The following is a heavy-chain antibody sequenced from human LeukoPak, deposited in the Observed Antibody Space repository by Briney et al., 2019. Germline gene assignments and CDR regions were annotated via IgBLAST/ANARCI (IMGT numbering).Heavy chain of an antibody. CDR2: IHYSGST. CDR1: GGTISSYY. J-gene: IGHJ4*02. CDR3: ARWYSSGWAFDY. Sequence: SETLSLTCTVSGGTISSYYWNWIRQPPEKGLEWIGYIHYSGSTKYNPSLKSRVTISVDTSKNQLSLKLSSVTAADTAVYYCARWYSSGWAFDYWGQGTLVTVSS. V-gene: IGHV4-59*08. D-gene: IGHD6-19*01.